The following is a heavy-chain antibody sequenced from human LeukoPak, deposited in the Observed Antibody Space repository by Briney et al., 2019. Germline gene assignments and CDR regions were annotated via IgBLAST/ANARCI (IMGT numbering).Heavy chain of an antibody. Sequence: PGGTLRLSCAVSGFTFSSYAMSWVRQAPGQGLEWVSAIGPSGGSTYYADSVKGRFTISRDNSKSTLYLQMNSLRVEDTALYYCAKRVDYGGNYYFDYWGQGTLVTVSS. CDR3: AKRVDYGGNYYFDY. CDR2: IGPSGGST. D-gene: IGHD4-23*01. CDR1: GFTFSSYA. J-gene: IGHJ4*02. V-gene: IGHV3-23*01.